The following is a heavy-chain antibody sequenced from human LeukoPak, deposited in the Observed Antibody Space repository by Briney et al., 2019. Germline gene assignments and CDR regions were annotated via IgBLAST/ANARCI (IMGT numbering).Heavy chain of an antibody. V-gene: IGHV3-21*04. CDR1: GFTFSSYS. J-gene: IGHJ5*02. D-gene: IGHD3-16*01. CDR2: ISTSSSYI. CDR3: ARTSTTYYDYVWGSFWFDP. Sequence: GGSLRLSCAASGFTFSSYSMNWVRQAPGKGLEWVSFISTSSSYIYYADSLKGRFTISRDNAKNSLYLQMNSLRAEDTAVYYCARTSTTYYDYVWGSFWFDPWGQGTLVTVSS.